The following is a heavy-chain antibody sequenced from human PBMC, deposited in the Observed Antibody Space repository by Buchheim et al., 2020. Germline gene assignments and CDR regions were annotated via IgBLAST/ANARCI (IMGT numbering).Heavy chain of an antibody. J-gene: IGHJ4*02. CDR3: AGSREYSYVYYYFAY. Sequence: EVQLVESGGGLVQPGGSLRLSCAASGFTFSSYWMSWVRQAPGKGLEWVANIKQDGSEKYYVDSVKGRFTISRDNAKNSLYLQMNSLRAENTAVYYCAGSREYSYVYYYFAYWGQGTL. D-gene: IGHD5-18*01. V-gene: IGHV3-7*01. CDR2: IKQDGSEK. CDR1: GFTFSSYW.